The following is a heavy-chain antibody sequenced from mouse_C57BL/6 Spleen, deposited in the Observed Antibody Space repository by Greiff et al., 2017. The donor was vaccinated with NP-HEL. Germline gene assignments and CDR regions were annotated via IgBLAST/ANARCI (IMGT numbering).Heavy chain of an antibody. CDR3: ARGTYHYYAMDY. CDR2: IYPGSGNT. J-gene: IGHJ4*01. CDR1: GYTFTDYY. V-gene: IGHV1-76*01. Sequence: VQLQQSGAELVRPGASVKLSCKASGYTFTDYYINWVKQRPGQGLEWIARIYPGSGNTYYNEKFKGKATLTAEKSSSTAYMQLSSLTSEDSAVYFCARGTYHYYAMDYWGQGTSVTVSS. D-gene: IGHD3-3*01.